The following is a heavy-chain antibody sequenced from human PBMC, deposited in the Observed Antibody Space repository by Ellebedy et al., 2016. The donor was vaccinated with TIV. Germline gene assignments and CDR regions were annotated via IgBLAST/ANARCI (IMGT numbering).Heavy chain of an antibody. V-gene: IGHV4-61*01. Sequence: SETLSLXXTVSGGSVSSGSYYWSWIRQPPGKGLEWIGYIYYSGSTNYNPSLKSRVTISVDTSKNQFSLKLSSVTAADTAVYYCARLPYYYGSGYGMDVWGQGTTVTVSS. CDR3: ARLPYYYGSGYGMDV. CDR2: IYYSGST. CDR1: GGSVSSGSYY. D-gene: IGHD3-10*01. J-gene: IGHJ6*02.